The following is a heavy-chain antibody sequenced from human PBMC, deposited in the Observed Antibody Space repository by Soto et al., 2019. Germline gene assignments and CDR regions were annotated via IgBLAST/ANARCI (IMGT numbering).Heavy chain of an antibody. CDR2: IYWDDDK. CDR1: GFSLSTSGVG. J-gene: IGHJ4*02. V-gene: IGHV2-5*02. D-gene: IGHD4-17*01. Sequence: QITLKESGPTLVKPTQTLTLTCTFSGFSLSTSGVGVGWIRQPPGKALEWLALIYWDDDKRYSPSLKSRLTITKDTSKNQVVLTMTNMDPVDTATYYCAHSTDSGDEYGDYVEDYFDYWGQGTLVTVSS. CDR3: AHSTDSGDEYGDYVEDYFDY.